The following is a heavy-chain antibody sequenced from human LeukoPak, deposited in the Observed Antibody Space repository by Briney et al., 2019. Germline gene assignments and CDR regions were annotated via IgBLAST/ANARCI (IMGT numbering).Heavy chain of an antibody. Sequence: GGSLRLSCAASGFTFSSYSMNWVRQAPGKGLEWVANIKQDGSEKYHVDSVKGRFTVSRDNAKNSLYLQMNNLRAEDTAVYYCARGGSYYVYWGQGTLVTVSS. D-gene: IGHD3-10*01. V-gene: IGHV3-7*01. CDR2: IKQDGSEK. CDR1: GFTFSSYS. CDR3: ARGGSYYVY. J-gene: IGHJ4*02.